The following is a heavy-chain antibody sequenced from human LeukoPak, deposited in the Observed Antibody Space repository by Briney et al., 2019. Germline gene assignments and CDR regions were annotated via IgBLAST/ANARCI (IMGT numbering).Heavy chain of an antibody. D-gene: IGHD5-24*01. CDR3: ARGRNAYTFDN. Sequence: PGGAPRLYWAASGFTFSSYVINWVRPAPGKGLELVWYNNNCGNYRYYADSVQGRFTISRDNARNSLYLQMNSLRAEDTAVYYCARGRNAYTFDNWGQGTLVTVSS. J-gene: IGHJ4*02. CDR2: NNNCGNYR. V-gene: IGHV3-48*03. CDR1: GFTFSSYV.